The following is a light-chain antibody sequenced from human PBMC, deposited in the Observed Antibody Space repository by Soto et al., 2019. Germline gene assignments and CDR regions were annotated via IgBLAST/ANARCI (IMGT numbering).Light chain of an antibody. CDR3: QQYGDSQFT. CDR1: QTVTVNS. J-gene: IGKJ3*01. CDR2: AAS. V-gene: IGKV3-20*01. Sequence: EIVLTQSPGTLSLSPGEGATLSCRASQTVTVNSLAWYQQTPGQTPRLLIYAASTRATGIPDRFNGSGSGTDFVLTISRLEPEDFEMYYCQQYGDSQFTFGPGTKADI.